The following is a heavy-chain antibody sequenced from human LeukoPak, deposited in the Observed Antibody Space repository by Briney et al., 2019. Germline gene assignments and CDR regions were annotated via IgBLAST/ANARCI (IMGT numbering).Heavy chain of an antibody. V-gene: IGHV3-21*01. J-gene: IGHJ5*02. CDR3: ARDPPGYSSGWLS. CDR2: ISSSNSYI. Sequence: GGSLRLFCAASGFTFSSYSMNWVRQAPGKGLEWVSSISSSNSYIYYADSVKGRFTISRDNAKNSLYLQMNSLRAEDTAVYYCARDPPGYSSGWLSWGQGTLVTVSS. D-gene: IGHD6-19*01. CDR1: GFTFSSYS.